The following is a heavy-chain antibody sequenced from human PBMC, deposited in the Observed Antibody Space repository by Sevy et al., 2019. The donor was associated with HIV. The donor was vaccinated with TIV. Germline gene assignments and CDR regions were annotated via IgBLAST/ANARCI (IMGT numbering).Heavy chain of an antibody. D-gene: IGHD4-17*01. CDR2: ISSTGNYI. CDR1: GFTFSSYT. Sequence: AGSLRLSCADSGFTFSSYTMNWVRQAPGKGLEWVSSISSTGNYIYYADSLKGRFSISRDNAKNSLYLQMNSLRAEDTAVYYCERGSQDYGDYDRDAGFDYWGQGTLVTVSS. J-gene: IGHJ4*02. CDR3: ERGSQDYGDYDRDAGFDY. V-gene: IGHV3-21*01.